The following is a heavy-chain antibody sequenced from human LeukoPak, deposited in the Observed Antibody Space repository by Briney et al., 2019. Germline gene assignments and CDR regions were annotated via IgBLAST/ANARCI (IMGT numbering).Heavy chain of an antibody. J-gene: IGHJ3*02. V-gene: IGHV4-59*01. CDR2: IYYSGST. CDR3: AREEVPHGFDI. CDR1: GGSISSYY. Sequence: SETLSLTCTVSGGSISSYYWSWIRQPPGKGLEWIGYIYYSGSTNYNPSPKSRVTISVDTSKNQFSLKLSSVTAADTAVYYCAREEVPHGFDIWGQGTMVTVSS.